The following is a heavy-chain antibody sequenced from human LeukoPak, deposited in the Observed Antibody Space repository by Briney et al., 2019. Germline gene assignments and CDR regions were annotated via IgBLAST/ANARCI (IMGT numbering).Heavy chain of an antibody. D-gene: IGHD4-17*01. CDR3: AKDRGGYTVTTRPYYYYYGMDV. J-gene: IGHJ6*02. V-gene: IGHV3-9*01. CDR1: GFTFDDYA. CDR2: ISWNSGSI. Sequence: GRSLRLSCAASGFTFDDYAMHWVRQAPGKGLEWVSGISWNSGSIGYADSVKGRFTISRDNAKNSLYLQMNSLRAEDTALYYCAKDRGGYTVTTRPYYYYYGMDVWGQGTTVTVSS.